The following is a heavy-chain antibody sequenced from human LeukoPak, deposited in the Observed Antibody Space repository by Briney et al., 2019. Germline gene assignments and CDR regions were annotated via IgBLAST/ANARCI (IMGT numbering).Heavy chain of an antibody. J-gene: IGHJ4*02. CDR3: AREYYYDSSGYSSFDY. CDR2: IYHSGST. CDR1: GGSFSGYY. Sequence: SETLSLTCAVYGGSFSGYYWSWIRQPPGKGLEWIGSIYHSGSTYYNPSLKSRVTISVDTSKNQFSLKLSSVTAADTAVYYCAREYYYDSSGYSSFDYWGQGTLVTVSS. D-gene: IGHD3-22*01. V-gene: IGHV4-34*01.